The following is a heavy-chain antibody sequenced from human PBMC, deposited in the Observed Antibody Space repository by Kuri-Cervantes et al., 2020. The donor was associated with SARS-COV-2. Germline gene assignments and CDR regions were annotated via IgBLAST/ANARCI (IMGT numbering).Heavy chain of an antibody. Sequence: GESLKISCEVSGFLFSASAIHWVRQASGKGLEWVGRVRGKANNYATAYAASVKGRFTISRDDSKNMAYLQMNSLKTEDTAVYYCTRGDFWSGYYLDYWGRGTLVTVSS. D-gene: IGHD3-3*01. V-gene: IGHV3-73*01. CDR2: VRGKANNYAT. CDR3: TRGDFWSGYYLDY. J-gene: IGHJ4*02. CDR1: GFLFSASA.